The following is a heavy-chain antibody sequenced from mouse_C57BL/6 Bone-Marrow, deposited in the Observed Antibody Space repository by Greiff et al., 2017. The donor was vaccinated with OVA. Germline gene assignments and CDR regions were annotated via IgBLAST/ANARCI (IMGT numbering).Heavy chain of an antibody. Sequence: VQGVESGPGLVAPSQSLSITCTVSGFSLTSYALSWVRQPPGKGLVWLGVIWTGGGTNFNSALKSRLSISKDNSKSQVFLKMNSLQTDDTARYYCARTGYYGSSYGYFDVWGTGTTVTVSS. CDR1: GFSLTSYA. CDR3: ARTGYYGSSYGYFDV. CDR2: IWTGGGT. D-gene: IGHD1-1*01. V-gene: IGHV2-9-1*01. J-gene: IGHJ1*03.